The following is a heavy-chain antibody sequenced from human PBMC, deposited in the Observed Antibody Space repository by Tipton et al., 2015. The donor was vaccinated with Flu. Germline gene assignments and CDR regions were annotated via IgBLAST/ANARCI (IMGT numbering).Heavy chain of an antibody. D-gene: IGHD3-22*01. J-gene: IGHJ4*02. Sequence: GSLRLSCAVSGYSISSGYYWGWIRQPPGKGLEWIGSIYHSGSTYYNPSLKSRATISVDTSKNQFSLKLSSVTAADTAVYYCAGQRLILDDSSGYYDYWGQGTLVTVSS. V-gene: IGHV4-38-2*01. CDR1: GYSISSGYY. CDR3: AGQRLILDDSSGYYDY. CDR2: IYHSGST.